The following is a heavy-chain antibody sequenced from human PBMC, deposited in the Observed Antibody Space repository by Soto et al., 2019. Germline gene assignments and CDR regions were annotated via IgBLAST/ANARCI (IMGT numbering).Heavy chain of an antibody. D-gene: IGHD3-22*01. J-gene: IGHJ3*02. CDR2: IYYSGST. CDR1: GDSISSGDYY. Sequence: SETLSLTCPVSGDSISSGDYYWSWIRQPPGKGLEWIGYIYYSGSTYYNPSLKSRVTISVDTSKNQFSLKLSSVTAANTAVYYCARATYYYDSSGYSVYSYREAFDIWGQGTMVTVS. V-gene: IGHV4-30-4*01. CDR3: ARATYYYDSSGYSVYSYREAFDI.